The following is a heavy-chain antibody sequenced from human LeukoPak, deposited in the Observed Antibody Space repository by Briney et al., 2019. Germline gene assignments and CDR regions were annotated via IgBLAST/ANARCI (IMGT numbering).Heavy chain of an antibody. CDR3: ARVGSWELQRVFDS. CDR2: ISSSSSYI. D-gene: IGHD1-26*01. Sequence: GGSLRLSCAASGFTFSSYSMNWVRQAPGKGLEWVSSISSSSSYIYYADSVKGRFTISRDNAKNSLYLQMDSLRVEDTAVYYCARVGSWELQRVFDSWGQGTLVTVSS. CDR1: GFTFSSYS. V-gene: IGHV3-21*01. J-gene: IGHJ4*02.